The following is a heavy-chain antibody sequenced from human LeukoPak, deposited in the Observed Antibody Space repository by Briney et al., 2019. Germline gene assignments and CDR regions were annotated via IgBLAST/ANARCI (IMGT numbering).Heavy chain of an antibody. Sequence: GRSLRLSCVVHGFTFSSYAMHWVRQAPGKGLEWLAVISSDGSNKYYADSVKGRFTISRDNSKNTLYLQMNSLRAEDTAVYYCARDFGSGWYVTATNYFDYWGQGTLVTVSS. V-gene: IGHV3-30-3*01. CDR3: ARDFGSGWYVTATNYFDY. CDR1: GFTFSSYA. D-gene: IGHD6-19*01. J-gene: IGHJ4*02. CDR2: ISSDGSNK.